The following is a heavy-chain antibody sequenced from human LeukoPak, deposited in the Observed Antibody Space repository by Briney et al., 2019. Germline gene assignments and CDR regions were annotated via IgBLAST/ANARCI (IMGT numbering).Heavy chain of an antibody. CDR3: ARGYYYDSGWYFDL. J-gene: IGHJ2*01. Sequence: SETLSLTCTVSGGSVSSDYWSWIRQPPGKGLEWIGYIYYSGSTKYNPSLKSRVTISVDTSKNQFSLKLSSVTAADTAVYYCARGYYYDSGWYFDLWGRGTLVTVSS. CDR2: IYYSGST. V-gene: IGHV4-59*02. D-gene: IGHD3-22*01. CDR1: GGSVSSDY.